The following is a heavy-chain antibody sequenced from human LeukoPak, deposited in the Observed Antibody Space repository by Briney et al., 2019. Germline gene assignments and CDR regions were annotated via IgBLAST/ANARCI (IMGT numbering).Heavy chain of an antibody. D-gene: IGHD1-26*01. Sequence: GEPLKISCKGSGYSFTSYWIGWVRQMPGKGLEWMGIFYPGDSDTRYSPSSQGQVTISADKSISTAYLQWSSLKASDTAMYYCARGATQRAFDIWGQGTMVTVSS. CDR2: FYPGDSDT. CDR3: ARGATQRAFDI. J-gene: IGHJ3*02. CDR1: GYSFTSYW. V-gene: IGHV5-51*01.